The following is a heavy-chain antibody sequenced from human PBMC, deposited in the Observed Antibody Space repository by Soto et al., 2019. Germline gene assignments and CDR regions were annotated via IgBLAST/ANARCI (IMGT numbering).Heavy chain of an antibody. CDR3: ARYCSGGSCYPFDY. Sequence: SETLSLTCTVSGGSISSGDSYWSWIRQPPGKGLEWIGYIYYSGSTYYNPSLKRRVTISVDTSKNQFSLKLSSVTAADTAVYYCARYCSGGSCYPFDYWGQGTLVTVSS. CDR1: GGSISSGDSY. CDR2: IYYSGST. V-gene: IGHV4-30-4*01. J-gene: IGHJ4*02. D-gene: IGHD2-15*01.